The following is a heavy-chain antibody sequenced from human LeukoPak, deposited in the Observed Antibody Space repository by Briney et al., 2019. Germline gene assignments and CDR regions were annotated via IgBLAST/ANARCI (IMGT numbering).Heavy chain of an antibody. V-gene: IGHV4-34*01. J-gene: IGHJ6*02. Sequence: SETLSLTCAVYGGSFSGYYWSWIRQPPGKGLEWIGEINHSGSTNYNPSLKSRVTISVDTSKNQFSLKLSSVTAADTAVYYCASSSTSKYYYYYGMDVWGQGTTVTVSS. CDR3: ASSSTSKYYYYYGMDV. CDR2: INHSGST. CDR1: GGSFSGYY. D-gene: IGHD2-2*01.